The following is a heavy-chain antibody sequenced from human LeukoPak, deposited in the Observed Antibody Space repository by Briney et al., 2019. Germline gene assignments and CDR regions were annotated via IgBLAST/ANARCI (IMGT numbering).Heavy chain of an antibody. CDR1: GGSFSGYY. D-gene: IGHD6-13*01. Sequence: SQTLSLTCAVYGGSFSGYYWTWIRQPPGEGLEWIGRIYYSGSTYYNPSLKSRVTISVDTSKNQFSLKLSSVTAADTAVYYCARSREDSSRRQGRNWFDPWGQGTLVTVSS. V-gene: IGHV4-34*01. J-gene: IGHJ5*02. CDR2: IYYSGST. CDR3: ARSREDSSRRQGRNWFDP.